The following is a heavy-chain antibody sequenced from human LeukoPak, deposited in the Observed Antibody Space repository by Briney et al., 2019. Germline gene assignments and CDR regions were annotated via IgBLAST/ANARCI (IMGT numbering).Heavy chain of an antibody. J-gene: IGHJ4*02. CDR2: IYYSGNT. V-gene: IGHV4-39*01. CDR1: GGSIFSSNSY. CDR3: AGRIAVAGFDY. Sequence: SETLSLTCTVSGGSIFSSNSYWGWIRQPPGKGLEWIGSIYYSGNTYYNASLKSRVTISVDTSKNQFSLKLNSVTAADTAVYYCAGRIAVAGFDYWGQGTLVTVSS. D-gene: IGHD6-19*01.